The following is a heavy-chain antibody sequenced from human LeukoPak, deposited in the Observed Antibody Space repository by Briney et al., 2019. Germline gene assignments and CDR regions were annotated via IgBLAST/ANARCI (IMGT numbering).Heavy chain of an antibody. V-gene: IGHV3-11*01. CDR3: AREGMSTVTTHAFDI. Sequence: PGGSLRLFCAASGFIFSDYYMTWIRQAPGKGLEWVSYISYSGSTIYYADSVKGRFTISRDNAKNSLYLQMNSLRAEDTAVYYCAREGMSTVTTHAFDIWGQGTMVTVSS. CDR1: GFIFSDYY. CDR2: ISYSGSTI. D-gene: IGHD4-17*01. J-gene: IGHJ3*02.